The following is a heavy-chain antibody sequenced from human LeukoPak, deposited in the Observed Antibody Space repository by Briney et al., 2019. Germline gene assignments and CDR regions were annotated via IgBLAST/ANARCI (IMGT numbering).Heavy chain of an antibody. Sequence: ASVKVSCKASGYTFTSYAMNWVRQAPGQGLEWMGWINTNTGNPTYAQGFTGRFVFSLDTSVSTAYLQISSLKAEDTAVYYCAREYYDFWSGYFSPRDAFDIWGQGTMVTVSS. J-gene: IGHJ3*02. V-gene: IGHV7-4-1*02. CDR3: AREYYDFWSGYFSPRDAFDI. D-gene: IGHD3-3*01. CDR2: INTNTGNP. CDR1: GYTFTSYA.